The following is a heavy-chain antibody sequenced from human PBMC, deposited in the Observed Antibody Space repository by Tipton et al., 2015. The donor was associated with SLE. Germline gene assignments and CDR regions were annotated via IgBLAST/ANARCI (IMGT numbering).Heavy chain of an antibody. CDR2: INHSGST. J-gene: IGHJ4*02. V-gene: IGHV4-34*01. CDR1: GGSFSGYY. D-gene: IGHD1/OR15-1a*01. Sequence: TLSLTCAVYGGSFSGYYWNWIRQPPGKGLEWIGEINHSGSTNYNPSLKSRVTISVDTSKNQFSLKLSSVTAADTAVYYCARGTGITDDWGQGTLVTVSS. CDR3: ARGTGITDD.